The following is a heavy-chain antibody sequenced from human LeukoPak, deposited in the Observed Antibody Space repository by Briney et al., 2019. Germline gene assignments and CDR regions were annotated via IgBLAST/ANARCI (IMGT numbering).Heavy chain of an antibody. CDR1: GFTFSHYA. V-gene: IGHV3-21*01. CDR2: ISSSRSYI. Sequence: PGGSLRLPCAASGFTFSHYAMNWVRQAPGKGLEWVSSISSSRSYIYYANSVKGRFTISRDNAKNSLYLQMNSLRAEDTAVYYCATDAFAIWGQGTMVTVSS. CDR3: ATDAFAI. J-gene: IGHJ3*02.